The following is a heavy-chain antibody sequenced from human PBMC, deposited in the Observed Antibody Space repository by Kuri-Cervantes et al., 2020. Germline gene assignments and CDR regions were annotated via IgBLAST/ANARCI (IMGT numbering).Heavy chain of an antibody. Sequence: GESLKISCAASGFTFDDYAMHWVRQAPGKGLEFVSYISRDSGATYYGDSVKGRFTISRDNSKNTLYLQMNSLRAEDTAVYYCARGLRITIFGVVITRNNWFDPWGQGTLVTVSS. V-gene: IGHV3-48*01. D-gene: IGHD3-3*01. CDR2: ISRDSGAT. CDR3: ARGLRITIFGVVITRNNWFDP. CDR1: GFTFDDYA. J-gene: IGHJ5*02.